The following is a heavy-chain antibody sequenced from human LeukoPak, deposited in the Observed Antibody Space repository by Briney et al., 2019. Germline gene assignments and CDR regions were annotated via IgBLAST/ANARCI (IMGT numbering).Heavy chain of an antibody. CDR2: IKQGGNVE. J-gene: IGHJ4*02. CDR1: GLSFSSHW. V-gene: IGHV3-7*01. D-gene: IGHD3-10*01. Sequence: GGSLRLSCEASGLSFSSHWMTWVRQAPGKGLEWVADIKQGGNVENYADSVKGRFTISRDDAKNSLFLEINTLRVEDTAVYYCAKGPSYGSRCDFLDSWGQGTLVTVSS. CDR3: AKGPSYGSRCDFLDS.